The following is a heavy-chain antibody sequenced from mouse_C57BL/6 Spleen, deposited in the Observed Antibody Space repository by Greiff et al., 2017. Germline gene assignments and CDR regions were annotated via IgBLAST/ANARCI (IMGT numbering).Heavy chain of an antibody. CDR1: GYTFTSYW. D-gene: IGHD1-1*01. CDR2: IDPSDSYT. CDR3: ARRDYGSSFDY. J-gene: IGHJ2*01. Sequence: QVQLQQPGAELVRPGSSVKLSCKASGYTFTSYWMHWVKQRPGQGLEWIGEIDPSDSYTNYNQKFKGKSTLTVDKSSSTAYMQLSSLTSEDSAVYYCARRDYGSSFDYWGQGTTLTVSS. V-gene: IGHV1-69*01.